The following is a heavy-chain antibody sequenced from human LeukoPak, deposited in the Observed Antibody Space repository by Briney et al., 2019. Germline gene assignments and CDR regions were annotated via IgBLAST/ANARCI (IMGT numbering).Heavy chain of an antibody. CDR2: IIPIFGTA. D-gene: IGHD4-17*01. CDR1: GGTFSSYA. V-gene: IGHV1-69*13. CDR3: AGGFLPIYGDYIDY. J-gene: IGHJ4*02. Sequence: SVKVSCKASGGTFSSYAISWVRQAPGQGLEWMGGIIPIFGTANYAQKFQGRVTITADESTSTAYMELSSLRSEDTAVYYCAGGFLPIYGDYIDYWGQGTLVTVSS.